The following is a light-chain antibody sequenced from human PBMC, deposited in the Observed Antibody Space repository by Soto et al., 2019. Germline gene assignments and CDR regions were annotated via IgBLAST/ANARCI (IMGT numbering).Light chain of an antibody. CDR1: SLLNSNRYSD. Sequence: SLLNSNRYSDVDWYLQKVGQSPQLLIYVGSNRATGIAARFSGSGSGTEFTLKICSLGSEAVAVFCCMHDLLLPLPVGGGTKVDIK. CDR3: MHDLLLPLP. CDR2: VGS. V-gene: IGKV2-28*01. J-gene: IGKJ4*01.